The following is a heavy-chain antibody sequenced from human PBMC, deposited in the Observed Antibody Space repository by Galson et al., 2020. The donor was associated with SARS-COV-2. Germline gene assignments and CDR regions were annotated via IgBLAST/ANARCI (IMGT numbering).Heavy chain of an antibody. Sequence: GGSLRLSCVASGLTFSSSRMHWVRQAPGKGLVWVSHIHSDGINTNYADSVKGRFTISRDNAENTLYLQMNSLRPDDSAVYYCTRAVSGDWFDPWGQATLVTVSS. CDR3: TRAVSGDWFDP. V-gene: IGHV3-74*01. J-gene: IGHJ5*02. CDR1: GLTFSSSR. D-gene: IGHD6-19*01. CDR2: IHSDGINT.